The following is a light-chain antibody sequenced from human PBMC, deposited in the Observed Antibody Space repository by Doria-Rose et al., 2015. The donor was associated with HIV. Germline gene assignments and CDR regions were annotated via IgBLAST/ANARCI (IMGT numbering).Light chain of an antibody. CDR2: WAS. Sequence: TQSPESLGMSLGERATLNCKSNQGLLYTSKNYLAWYQQKPGQPPKLLIYWASTRQSGVPARFSCSGSGTDFTLTISSLEAEDVAVYYCQQYYDTPSFGPGTTVDIK. CDR3: QQYYDTPS. CDR1: QGLLYTSKNY. J-gene: IGKJ3*01. V-gene: IGKV4-1*01.